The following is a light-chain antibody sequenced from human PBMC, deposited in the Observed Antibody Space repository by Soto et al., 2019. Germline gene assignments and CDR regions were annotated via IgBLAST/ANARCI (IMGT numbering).Light chain of an antibody. CDR3: SSYRTGGPFV. CDR2: EVS. V-gene: IGLV2-14*01. CDR1: SSGVGGYNY. Sequence: QSALTQPASVSGSPGQSITISCTGTSSGVGGYNYVSWYQQHPGKAPKLMIYEVSNRPSGVSNRFSGSKSGNTASLTISGLQAEDEADYYCSSYRTGGPFVFGTGTKVTVL. J-gene: IGLJ1*01.